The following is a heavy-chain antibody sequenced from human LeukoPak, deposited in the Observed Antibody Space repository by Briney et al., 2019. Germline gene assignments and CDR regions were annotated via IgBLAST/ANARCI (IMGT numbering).Heavy chain of an antibody. Sequence: PGGSLRLSCAASGFAFSTYWMNWVRQAPGKGPEWVANIKQDGSEKYYVDSVKGRFTISRDNAKSSLYLQMDGLRAEDTALYYCAGPIAAAALYNSWGQGTLVTVSS. CDR2: IKQDGSEK. CDR1: GFAFSTYW. CDR3: AGPIAAAALYNS. V-gene: IGHV3-7*01. J-gene: IGHJ5*02. D-gene: IGHD6-13*01.